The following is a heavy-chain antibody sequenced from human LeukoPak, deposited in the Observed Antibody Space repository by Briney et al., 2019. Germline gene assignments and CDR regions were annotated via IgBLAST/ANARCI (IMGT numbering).Heavy chain of an antibody. CDR1: RGSFTAYY. D-gene: IGHD3-22*01. Sequence: SETLSLTCAVYRGSFTAYYWSWVRQSPGKELEWIGEINHSGSTAYNPSLQSRVTMSLDTSKNQLSLRLNSVTAADTAVYYCASKDTTSYHYGAFDIWGQGTMVTVSP. J-gene: IGHJ3*02. CDR3: ASKDTTSYHYGAFDI. V-gene: IGHV4-34*01. CDR2: INHSGST.